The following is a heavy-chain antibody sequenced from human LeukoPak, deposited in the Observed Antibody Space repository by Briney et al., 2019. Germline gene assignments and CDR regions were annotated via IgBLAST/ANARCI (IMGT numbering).Heavy chain of an antibody. CDR1: GFTVSSNY. CDR2: IYSGGST. V-gene: IGHV3-53*01. D-gene: IGHD3-10*01. Sequence: GRSLRLSCAASGFTVSSNYMSWVRQAPGKGLEWVSVIYSGGSTYYADSVKGRFTISRDNFKDTLYLQMNSLRAEDTAVYYCARGEYGSSSWFDPWGQGTLVTVSS. CDR3: ARGEYGSSSWFDP. J-gene: IGHJ5*02.